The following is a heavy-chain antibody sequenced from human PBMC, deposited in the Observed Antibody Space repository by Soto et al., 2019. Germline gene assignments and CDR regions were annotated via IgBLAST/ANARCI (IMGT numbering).Heavy chain of an antibody. CDR2: IYHSGST. Sequence: SETLSLTCAVSGGSISSSNWWSWVRQPPGKGQEWIGEIYHSGSTNYNPSLKSRVTISVDKSKNQFSLKLSSVTAADTAVYYCARGLVLVSGYYGRDYYYYGMDVWGQGTTVTVS. J-gene: IGHJ6*02. CDR3: ARGLVLVSGYYGRDYYYYGMDV. D-gene: IGHD3-3*01. V-gene: IGHV4-4*02. CDR1: GGSISSSNW.